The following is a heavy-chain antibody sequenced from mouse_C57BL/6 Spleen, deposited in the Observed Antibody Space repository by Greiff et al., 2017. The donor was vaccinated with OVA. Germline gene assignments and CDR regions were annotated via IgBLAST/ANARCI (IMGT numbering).Heavy chain of an antibody. D-gene: IGHD1-1*01. CDR3: ARDKEDYYGSSYAMDY. J-gene: IGHJ4*01. CDR1: GYSITSGYY. CDR2: ISYDGSN. V-gene: IGHV3-6*01. Sequence: EVQLQQSGPGLVKPSQSLSLTCSVTGYSITSGYYWNWIRQFPGNKLEWLGYISYDGSNNYNPSLKNRISFTRDTSKNQFFLKLNSVTTEDTATYYCARDKEDYYGSSYAMDYWGQGTSVTVSS.